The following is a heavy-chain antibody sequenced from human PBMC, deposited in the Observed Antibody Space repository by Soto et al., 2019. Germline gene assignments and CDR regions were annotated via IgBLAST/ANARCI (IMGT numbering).Heavy chain of an antibody. D-gene: IGHD2-15*01. CDR2: INPNSGGT. J-gene: IGHJ5*02. V-gene: IGHV1-2*02. Sequence: VASVKVSCKASGYTFTGYYMHWVRQAPGQGLEWMGWINPNSGGTNYAQKFQGRVTMTRDTSISTAYMELSRLRSDDTAVYYCAREGYCSGDSCYEIDDNWFDPWGQGTLVTVSS. CDR1: GYTFTGYY. CDR3: AREGYCSGDSCYEIDDNWFDP.